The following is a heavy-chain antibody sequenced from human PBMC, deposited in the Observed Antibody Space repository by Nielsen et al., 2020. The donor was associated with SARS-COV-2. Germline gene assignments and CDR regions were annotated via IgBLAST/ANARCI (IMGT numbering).Heavy chain of an antibody. V-gene: IGHV4-39*01. CDR3: TSRGDYGDYGELGYYYYYGMDV. D-gene: IGHD4-17*01. J-gene: IGHJ6*02. CDR2: IFYSGST. Sequence: RQAPGKGLEWIGSIFYSGSTYYNPSLKSRVTISVDTSKNQFSLKLSSVTAADTAVYYCTSRGDYGDYGELGYYYYYGMDVWGQGTTVTVSS.